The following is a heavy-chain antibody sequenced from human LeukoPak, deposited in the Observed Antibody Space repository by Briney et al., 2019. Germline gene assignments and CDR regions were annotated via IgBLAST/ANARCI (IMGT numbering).Heavy chain of an antibody. D-gene: IGHD2-21*02. Sequence: PGGSLRLSCAASGFTFSSYGMHWVRQAPGKGLEWVAKIKEDGSEKYYVDSVRGRFTISRDNSKNTLYLQMNSLRAEDTAVYYCATEGLLAYCGGDCYFLFDYWGQGTLVTVSS. J-gene: IGHJ4*02. CDR1: GFTFSSYG. V-gene: IGHV3-7*03. CDR2: IKEDGSEK. CDR3: ATEGLLAYCGGDCYFLFDY.